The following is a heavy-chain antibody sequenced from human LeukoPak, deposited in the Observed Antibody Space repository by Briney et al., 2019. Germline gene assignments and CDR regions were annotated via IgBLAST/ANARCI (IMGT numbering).Heavy chain of an antibody. CDR3: AIGSGSSWYFYFDY. Sequence: GGSLRLSCAASGFTFDDHGMSWVRQAPGKGLEWVSGIKWDGGRTGYADSVKGRFTISRDNAKNSVYLQMNSLRAEDTALYYCAIGSGSSWYFYFDYWGQGTLVTVSS. CDR2: IKWDGGRT. D-gene: IGHD6-13*01. CDR1: GFTFDDHG. J-gene: IGHJ4*02. V-gene: IGHV3-20*04.